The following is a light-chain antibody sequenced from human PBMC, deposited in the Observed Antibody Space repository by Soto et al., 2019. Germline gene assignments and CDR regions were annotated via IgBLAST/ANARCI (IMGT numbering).Light chain of an antibody. CDR3: QQYNDWPRT. CDR2: GAS. V-gene: IGKV3-15*01. CDR1: QSSSSN. J-gene: IGKJ1*01. Sequence: IAITQSPATLSLSSGERATLSCTDSQSSSSNLAWYQQKPGQAPRLLIYGASPRATGIPARFSGSGSGTEFTLTISSLQSEDFAIYYCQQYNDWPRTFGQGTKVDIK.